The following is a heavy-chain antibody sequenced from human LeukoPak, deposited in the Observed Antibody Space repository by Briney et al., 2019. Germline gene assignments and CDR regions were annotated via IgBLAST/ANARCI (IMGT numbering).Heavy chain of an antibody. CDR3: ARGSGADAFDI. V-gene: IGHV4-59*12. CDR1: GGSISSYY. Sequence: SETLSLTCPVSGGSISSYYWSWIRQPPGKGLEWIGYIYYSGSTYYNPSLKGRVTISVDTSKNQFSLKLSSVTAADTAVYYCARGSGADAFDIWGQGTMVTVSS. J-gene: IGHJ3*02. CDR2: IYYSGST.